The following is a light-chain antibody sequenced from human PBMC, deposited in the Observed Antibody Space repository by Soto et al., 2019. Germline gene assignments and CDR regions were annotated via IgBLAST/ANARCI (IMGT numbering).Light chain of an antibody. CDR1: SSDIGGYNS. Sequence: QSALTQSPSASGSPGQSVTISCTGTSSDIGGYNSVSWYQQHPGRAPKLMIYDVSNRPSGVSNRFSGSKSGNTASLTISGLQAEDEADYYCSSYSTTSTLVFGSGTKVTVL. V-gene: IGLV2-14*03. CDR2: DVS. CDR3: SSYSTTSTLV. J-gene: IGLJ1*01.